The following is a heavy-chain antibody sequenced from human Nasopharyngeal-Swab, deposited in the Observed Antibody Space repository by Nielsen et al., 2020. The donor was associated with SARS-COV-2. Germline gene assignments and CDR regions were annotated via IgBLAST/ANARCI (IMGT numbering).Heavy chain of an antibody. CDR2: ISGYNGKT. CDR3: AREIPAFDP. CDR1: GYTFNNYG. J-gene: IGHJ5*02. Sequence: ASVKVSCQASGYTFNNYGISWVRQAPGQGLEWVGWISGYNGKTNYAQKFQGRVTMTIDTSTSTAYMELRSLRFDDTAGYYCAREIPAFDPWGQGTLVTVSS. V-gene: IGHV1-18*01.